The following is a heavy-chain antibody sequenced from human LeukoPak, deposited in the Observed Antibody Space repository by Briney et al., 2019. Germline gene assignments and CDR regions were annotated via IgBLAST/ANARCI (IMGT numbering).Heavy chain of an antibody. D-gene: IGHD3-3*01. CDR1: GYTFTSYG. V-gene: IGHV1-18*01. Sequence: ASVKVSCKASGYTFTSYGISWVRQAPGQGLEWMGWISAYNGNTNYAQKYQGRVTMTRDTSISTAYMELSRLTSDDTAEYYCARGLTTVYFQYWGQGTLVTVSS. CDR3: ARGLTTVYFQY. J-gene: IGHJ1*01. CDR2: ISAYNGNT.